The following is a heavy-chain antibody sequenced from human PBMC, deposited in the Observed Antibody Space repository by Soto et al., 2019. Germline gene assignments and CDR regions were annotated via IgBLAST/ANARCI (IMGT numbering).Heavy chain of an antibody. CDR1: RYTFTSYY. Sequence: GASVKVSCKASRYTFTSYYIHWVRQAPGQGLEWMGWINPNNGYTRYTQKFQGRVTVTRDTSITTAYLELTRLQSDDTAVYYCAKAQFDFWSGYWSPSLDFWGQGTLVTVSS. J-gene: IGHJ4*02. CDR3: AKAQFDFWSGYWSPSLDF. D-gene: IGHD3-3*01. V-gene: IGHV1-2*02. CDR2: INPNNGYT.